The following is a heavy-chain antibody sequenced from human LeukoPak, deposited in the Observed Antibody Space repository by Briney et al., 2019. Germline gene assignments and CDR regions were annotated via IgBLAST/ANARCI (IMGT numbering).Heavy chain of an antibody. CDR3: ARHGYMQGKVRGVIIPRYYFDY. CDR2: IYYSGST. V-gene: IGHV4-39*07. CDR1: GGSISSSSYY. D-gene: IGHD3-10*01. Sequence: PSETLSLTCTVSGGSISSSSYYWGWIRQPPGKGLEWIGSIYYSGSTYYNPSLKSRVTISVDTSKNQFSLKLSSVTAADTAVYYCARHGYMQGKVRGVIIPRYYFDYWGQGTLVTVSS. J-gene: IGHJ4*02.